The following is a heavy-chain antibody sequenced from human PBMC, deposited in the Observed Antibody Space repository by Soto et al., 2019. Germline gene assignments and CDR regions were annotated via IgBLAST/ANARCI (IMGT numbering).Heavy chain of an antibody. J-gene: IGHJ4*02. V-gene: IGHV3-23*01. D-gene: IGHD1-20*01. CDR2: VSGSGGST. CDR3: AKPPDYNWNDY. Sequence: PGGSLRVSCAASGFIVSSYTMSCVRQPPGKGLEWISAVSGSGGSTYYADSVKGRFTISRDNSKDTLYLQMNNLRAEDTAVYYCAKPPDYNWNDYWGQGTLVTVSS. CDR1: GFIVSSYT.